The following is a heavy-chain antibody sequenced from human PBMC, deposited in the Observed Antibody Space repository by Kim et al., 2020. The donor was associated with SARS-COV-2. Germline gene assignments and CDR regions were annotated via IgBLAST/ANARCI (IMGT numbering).Heavy chain of an antibody. Sequence: GGSLRLSCAASGFTFSSYGMHWVRQAPGKGLEWVAVIWYDGSNKYYADSVKGRFTISRDNCKNTLYLQMNSLRAEDTAVYYCAKDLERGTDDYWGQGTLGTVSS. J-gene: IGHJ4*02. CDR2: IWYDGSNK. CDR1: GFTFSSYG. CDR3: AKDLERGTDDY. D-gene: IGHD1-1*01. V-gene: IGHV3-33*06.